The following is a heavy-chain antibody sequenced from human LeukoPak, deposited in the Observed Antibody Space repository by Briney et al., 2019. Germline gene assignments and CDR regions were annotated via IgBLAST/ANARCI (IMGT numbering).Heavy chain of an antibody. J-gene: IGHJ3*02. CDR1: GFGFSSYE. V-gene: IGHV3-48*03. D-gene: IGHD2-15*01. Sequence: GGSLRLSCAAFGFGFSSYEMNWVRQAPGKGLEWVSYISSSGSTIYYADSVKGRFTISRDNAKNSLYLQMNSLRAEDTAVYYCARAVYSGGMRGAFDIWGQGTMVTVSS. CDR3: ARAVYSGGMRGAFDI. CDR2: ISSSGSTI.